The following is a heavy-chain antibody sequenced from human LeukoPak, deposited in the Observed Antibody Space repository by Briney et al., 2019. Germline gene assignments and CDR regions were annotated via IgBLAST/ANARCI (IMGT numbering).Heavy chain of an antibody. J-gene: IGHJ4*02. V-gene: IGHV4-34*01. CDR2: INHSGST. D-gene: IGHD6-6*01. Sequence: PSETLSLTCAVYGGSFSGYYWSSLRQPPGKGLEWIGEINHSGSTNYNPSLTSRVTISVDTSKNQFSLKLSSVTAADTAVYYCAILYSSSRSFWGQGTLVTVSS. CDR3: AILYSSSRSF. CDR1: GGSFSGYY.